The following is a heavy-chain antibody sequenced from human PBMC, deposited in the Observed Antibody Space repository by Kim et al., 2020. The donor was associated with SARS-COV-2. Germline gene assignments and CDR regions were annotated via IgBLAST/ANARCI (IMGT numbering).Heavy chain of an antibody. CDR3: ARVDWGSIDY. D-gene: IGHD7-27*01. Sequence: SETYYLDAVKGRFPISRDNAENSLFLQMNSLRADDTAVYYCARVDWGSIDYWGQGTLVTVSS. CDR2: SET. J-gene: IGHJ4*02. V-gene: IGHV3-7*01.